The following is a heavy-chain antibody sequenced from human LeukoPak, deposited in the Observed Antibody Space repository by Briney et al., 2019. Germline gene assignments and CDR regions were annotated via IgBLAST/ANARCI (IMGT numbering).Heavy chain of an antibody. CDR3: AKDVTGSLDY. V-gene: IGHV3-30*02. J-gene: IGHJ4*02. D-gene: IGHD1-26*01. Sequence: PGGSLRLSCAASGFSFSSYGMHWVRQAPGKGLEWVAFIRYDGSNKYYADSVKGRFTISRDNSKNTLYLRMNSLRGEDTAMYYCAKDVTGSLDYWGQGTLVTVSS. CDR2: IRYDGSNK. CDR1: GFSFSSYG.